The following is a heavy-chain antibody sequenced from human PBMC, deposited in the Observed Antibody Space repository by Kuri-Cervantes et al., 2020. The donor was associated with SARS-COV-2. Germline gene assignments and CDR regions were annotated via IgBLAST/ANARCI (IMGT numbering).Heavy chain of an antibody. Sequence: SETLSLTCTVSGGSISSSSYYWSWIRQPPGKGLEWIGYIYYSGSTNYNPSLKSRVTISVDTSKNQFFLKLSSVTAADTAVYYCAGSLVVISGGYFDYWGHGNLVPGAS. V-gene: IGHV4-61*05. J-gene: IGHJ4*01. CDR2: IYYSGST. D-gene: IGHD3-22*01. CDR3: AGSLVVISGGYFDY. CDR1: GGSISSSSYY.